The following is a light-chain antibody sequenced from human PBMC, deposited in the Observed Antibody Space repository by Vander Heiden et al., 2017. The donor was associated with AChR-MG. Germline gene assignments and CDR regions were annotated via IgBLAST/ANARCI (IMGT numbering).Light chain of an antibody. CDR2: EVF. J-gene: IGKJ1*01. Sequence: DIVMTQTPLSLSVTPGQPASISCKSSESLLHSNGKTYLSWYFQKAGHSPQLLIFEVFNRISGVPDRFSGSGSGTNFTLKISRVEAEDAGVFYCMQTLFLWTFGQGTKVDI. CDR1: ESLLHSNGKTY. CDR3: MQTLFLWT. V-gene: IGKV2D-29*02.